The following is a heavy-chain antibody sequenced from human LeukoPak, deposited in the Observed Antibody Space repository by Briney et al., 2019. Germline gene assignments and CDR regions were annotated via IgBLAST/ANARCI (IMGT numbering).Heavy chain of an antibody. Sequence: PSETLSLTCTDSGGSIRSYYCSWIRQPPGKGLDWIGYIYYTGSTKYNPSLKSRATISVDTSKNQFSLKLSSVTAADTAVYYCASRSYYFDYWGQGTLVTVSS. CDR2: IYYTGST. J-gene: IGHJ4*02. D-gene: IGHD1-26*01. V-gene: IGHV4-59*08. CDR1: GGSIRSYY. CDR3: ASRSYYFDY.